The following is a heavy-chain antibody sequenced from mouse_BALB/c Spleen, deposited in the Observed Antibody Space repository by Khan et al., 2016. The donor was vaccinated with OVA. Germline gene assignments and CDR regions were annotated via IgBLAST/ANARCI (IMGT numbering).Heavy chain of an antibody. CDR3: AREAYRYDEYYFDY. J-gene: IGHJ2*01. CDR2: ISSGGST. D-gene: IGHD2-14*01. CDR1: GFTFSTYA. Sequence: EVELVESGGDSVKPGGSLKLSCAVSGFTFSTYAMSWVRQTPEKRLEWVASISSGGSTYYPDSVKGRFTISRDNARNIVYLQMTSLRSEDMAMYYCAREAYRYDEYYFDYWGQVTTLTVSS. V-gene: IGHV5-6-5*01.